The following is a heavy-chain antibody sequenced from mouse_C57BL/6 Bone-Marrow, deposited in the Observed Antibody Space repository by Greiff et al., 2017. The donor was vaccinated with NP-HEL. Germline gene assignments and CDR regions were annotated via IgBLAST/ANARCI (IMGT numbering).Heavy chain of an antibody. J-gene: IGHJ4*01. D-gene: IGHD1-1*01. CDR1: GYTFTSYW. V-gene: IGHV1-59*01. CDR2: IDPSDSYT. CDR3: AKSEYYGRY. Sequence: QVQLKQPGAELVRPGTSVKLSCKASGYTFTSYWMHWVKQRPGQGLEWIGVIDPSDSYTNYNQKFKGKATLTVDTSSSTAYMQLSRLTSEDSAVYYCAKSEYYGRYWGQGTSVTVAS.